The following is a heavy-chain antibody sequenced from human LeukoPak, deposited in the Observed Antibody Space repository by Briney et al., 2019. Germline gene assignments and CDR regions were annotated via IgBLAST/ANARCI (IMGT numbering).Heavy chain of an antibody. D-gene: IGHD3-10*01. CDR1: GYTFTGYY. J-gene: IGHJ4*02. CDR2: INPNSGGT. CDR3: ARDSKLSHYGSGSYYTGAHGY. Sequence: ASVKVSCKASGYTFTGYYMHWVRQAPGQGLEWMGWINPNSGGTNYAQKFQGRVTMTRDTSISTAYMELSRLRSDDTAVYYCARDSKLSHYGSGSYYTGAHGYWGQGTLVTVSS. V-gene: IGHV1-2*02.